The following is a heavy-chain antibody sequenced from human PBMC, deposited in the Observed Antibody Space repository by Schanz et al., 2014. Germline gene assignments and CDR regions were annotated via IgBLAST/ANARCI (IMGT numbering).Heavy chain of an antibody. CDR3: AKPFRSSWYPDAFDI. CDR2: ISSTSSYI. CDR1: GFTFSNYS. J-gene: IGHJ3*02. D-gene: IGHD6-13*01. Sequence: VQLVESGGGVVQPGRSLRLSCAASGFTFSNYSMNWVRQAPGKGLEWVSSISSTSSYIFYADSVKGRFTISRDNAKNSLYLQMSSLRADDSAVYYCAKPFRSSWYPDAFDIWGQGTMVTVSS. V-gene: IGHV3-21*04.